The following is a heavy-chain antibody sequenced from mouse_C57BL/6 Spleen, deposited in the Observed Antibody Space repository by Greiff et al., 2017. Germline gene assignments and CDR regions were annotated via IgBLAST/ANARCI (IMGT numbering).Heavy chain of an antibody. CDR2: IDPETGGT. CDR1: GYTFTDYE. CDR3: KRSTTVAYYAMDY. Sequence: QVQLQQSGAELVRPGASVTLSCKASGYTFTDYEMHWVKQTPVHGLEWNGAIDPETGGTAYNQKFKGKAILTADKSSSKAYMELRSLTSEDSAVYYCKRSTTVAYYAMDYWGQGTSVTVSS. V-gene: IGHV1-15*01. J-gene: IGHJ4*01. D-gene: IGHD1-1*01.